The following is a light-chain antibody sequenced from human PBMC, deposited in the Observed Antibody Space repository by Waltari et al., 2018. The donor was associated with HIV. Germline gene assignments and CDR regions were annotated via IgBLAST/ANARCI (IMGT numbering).Light chain of an antibody. J-gene: IGKJ4*01. V-gene: IGKV1-17*01. CDR2: SAS. Sequence: DIQMTQSPSSLSASVGDRVAVTCRASQDIGSDLAWYKQRGTEAPKRLIYSASSLQNGVPSRFSGVGSGTDFTLTINGLKPEDSATYFCLQHHHYPLTFGGGTTV. CDR3: LQHHHYPLT. CDR1: QDIGSD.